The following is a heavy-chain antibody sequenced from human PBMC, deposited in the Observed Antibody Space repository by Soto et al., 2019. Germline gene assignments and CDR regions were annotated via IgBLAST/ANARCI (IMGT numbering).Heavy chain of an antibody. Sequence: PGGSLRLSCAASGFTFSSYSMNWVRQAPGKGLEWVSYISSSSSTIYYADSVKGRFTISRDNAKNSLYLQMNSLRDEDTAVYYCAREMYFYGCSGYPGEHGYWGQGTLVIVSS. D-gene: IGHD3-22*01. CDR2: ISSSSSTI. V-gene: IGHV3-48*02. CDR3: AREMYFYGCSGYPGEHGY. J-gene: IGHJ4*02. CDR1: GFTFSSYS.